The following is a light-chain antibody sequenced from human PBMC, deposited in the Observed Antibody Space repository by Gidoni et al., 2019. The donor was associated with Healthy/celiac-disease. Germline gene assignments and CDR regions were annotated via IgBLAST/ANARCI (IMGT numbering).Light chain of an antibody. V-gene: IGKV3-20*01. CDR2: GTS. CDR3: QQYGTSTGLT. J-gene: IGKJ4*01. Sequence: EVILTQSPGTLSLSPGERATLFCRASQSISSTYLTWYQHKPGQAPRLLIYGTSSRATGIPDRFSGTGSGTDFTLTITRLEPEDFAVYYCQQYGTSTGLTFGGGTKVEIK. CDR1: QSISSTY.